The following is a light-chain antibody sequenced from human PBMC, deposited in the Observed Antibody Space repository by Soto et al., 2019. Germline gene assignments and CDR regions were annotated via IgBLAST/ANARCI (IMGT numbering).Light chain of an antibody. CDR3: CSYAGSYKGYV. V-gene: IGLV2-11*01. Sequence: QSALTQPRSVSGSPGQSVTISCTGTSSDVGGYHYVSWYQQHPGKAPKLMIYDVSKRPSGVPDRFSGSKSGNTASLTISGLQAEDEADYYCCSYAGSYKGYVFGTGTKVTVL. CDR1: SSDVGGYHY. J-gene: IGLJ1*01. CDR2: DVS.